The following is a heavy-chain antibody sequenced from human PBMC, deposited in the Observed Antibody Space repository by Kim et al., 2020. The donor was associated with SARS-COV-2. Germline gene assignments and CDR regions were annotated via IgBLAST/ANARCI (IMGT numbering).Heavy chain of an antibody. Sequence: GESLKISCKGSGYSFTSYWIGWVRQMPGKGLEWMGIIYPGDSDTRYSPSFQGQVTISADKSISTAYLQWSSLKASDTAMYYCARTKHRIITMVRGGGQYSGMDVWGQGTTVTVSS. V-gene: IGHV5-51*01. J-gene: IGHJ6*02. CDR1: GYSFTSYW. D-gene: IGHD3-10*01. CDR3: ARTKHRIITMVRGGGQYSGMDV. CDR2: IYPGDSDT.